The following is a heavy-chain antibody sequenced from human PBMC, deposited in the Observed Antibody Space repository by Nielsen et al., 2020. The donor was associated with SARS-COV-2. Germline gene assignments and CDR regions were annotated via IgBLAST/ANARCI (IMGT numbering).Heavy chain of an antibody. V-gene: IGHV4-59*01. CDR3: ARAPPGGAIHYDSSGYYSIHDAFDI. D-gene: IGHD3-22*01. CDR1: GGSISSYY. CDR2: IYYSGST. Sequence: SETLSLTCTVSGGSISSYYWSWIRQPPGKGLEWIGYIYYSGSTNYNPSLKSRVTISVDTSKDQFSLKLSSVTAADTAVYYCARAPPGGAIHYDSSGYYSIHDAFDIWGQGTMVTVSS. J-gene: IGHJ3*02.